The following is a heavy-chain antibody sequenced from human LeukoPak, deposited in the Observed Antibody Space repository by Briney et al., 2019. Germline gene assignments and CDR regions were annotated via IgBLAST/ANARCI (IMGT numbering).Heavy chain of an antibody. Sequence: GGSLRLSCAASGFTVSSNYMSWDRQAPGKGLEWVSVIYSGGNTYFADSVQGRFTMSRENPKNTLYLQMNSLKAEDTAVYYCARAHDRGYYYGFDYWGQGTLVTVSS. CDR1: GFTVSSNY. CDR3: ARAHDRGYYYGFDY. V-gene: IGHV3-66*01. J-gene: IGHJ4*02. D-gene: IGHD3-22*01. CDR2: IYSGGNT.